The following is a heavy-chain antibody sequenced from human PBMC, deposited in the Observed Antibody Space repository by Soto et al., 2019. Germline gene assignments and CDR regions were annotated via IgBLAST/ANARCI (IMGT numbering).Heavy chain of an antibody. CDR1: GGTFSSYA. Sequence: SVKVSCKASGGTFSSYAISWVREAPVQGLEWMGGIIPIFGTANYSQKFQGRVTITADESTSTAYMELSSLRSEDTAVYYCARAGVSDFWSGYFDYYYYGMDVWGQGTTVTVSS. D-gene: IGHD3-3*01. V-gene: IGHV1-69*13. J-gene: IGHJ6*02. CDR3: ARAGVSDFWSGYFDYYYYGMDV. CDR2: IIPIFGTA.